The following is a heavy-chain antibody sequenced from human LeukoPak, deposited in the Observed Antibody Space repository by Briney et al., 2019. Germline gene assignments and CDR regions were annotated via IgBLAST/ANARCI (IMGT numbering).Heavy chain of an antibody. CDR1: GYTFTSYG. V-gene: IGHV1-2*04. D-gene: IGHD6-13*01. CDR3: ARGGGIAAAGPGGY. J-gene: IGHJ4*02. CDR2: INPNSGGT. Sequence: GASVKVSCKASGYTFTSYGISWVRQAPGQGLEWMGWINPNSGGTNYAQKFQGWVTMTRDTSISTAYMELSRLRSDDTAVYYCARGGGIAAAGPGGYWGQGTLVTVSS.